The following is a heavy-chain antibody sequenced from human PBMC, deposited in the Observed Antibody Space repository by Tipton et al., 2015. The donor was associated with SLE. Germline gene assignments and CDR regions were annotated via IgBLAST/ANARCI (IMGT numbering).Heavy chain of an antibody. D-gene: IGHD3-16*02. CDR2: IYYSGNT. V-gene: IGHV4-31*02. CDR3: ARWGSFYYYMDV. CDR1: GGSISSSDYY. J-gene: IGHJ6*03. Sequence: LRLSCTVSGGSISSSDYYWTWIRQHPGKGLEWIGCIYYSGNTYYNPSLKSRITISVDTSTNQFSLKLNSVTAADTAVYYCARWGSFYYYMDVWGKGTTVTVSS.